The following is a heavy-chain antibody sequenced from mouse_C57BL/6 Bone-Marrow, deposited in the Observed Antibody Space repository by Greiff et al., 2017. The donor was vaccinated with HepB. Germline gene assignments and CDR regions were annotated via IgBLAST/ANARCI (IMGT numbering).Heavy chain of an antibody. CDR2: IDPSDSYT. CDR1: GYTSTSYW. Sequence: VQLQQPGAELVKPGASVKLSCKASGYTSTSYWMQWVKQRPGQGLEWIGEIDPSDSYTNYNQKFKGKATLTVDTSSSTAYMQLSSLTSEDSAVYYWAEPYGNCLYYFAYWGQGTTLTVSS. V-gene: IGHV1-50*01. CDR3: AEPYGNCLYYFAY. J-gene: IGHJ2*01. D-gene: IGHD2-1*01.